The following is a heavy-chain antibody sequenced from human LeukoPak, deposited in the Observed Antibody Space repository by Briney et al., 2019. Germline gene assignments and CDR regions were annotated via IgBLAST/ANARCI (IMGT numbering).Heavy chain of an antibody. V-gene: IGHV1-69*06. CDR3: ARDRSGYNWNDGWDY. Sequence: SVKVSCKASGGTFSSYAITWVRQAPGQGLEWMGGIIPIFGTAKYAQKFQGRVTITADKSTSTAYMQLSSLRSEDTAVYYCARDRSGYNWNDGWDYWGQGTLVTVSS. CDR1: GGTFSSYA. D-gene: IGHD1-1*01. CDR2: IIPIFGTA. J-gene: IGHJ4*02.